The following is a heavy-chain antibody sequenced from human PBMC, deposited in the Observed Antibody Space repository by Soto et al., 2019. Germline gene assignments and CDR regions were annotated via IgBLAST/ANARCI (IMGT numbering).Heavy chain of an antibody. CDR3: AKELTDCFDE. CDR1: GFTFSSYS. J-gene: IGHJ4*02. D-gene: IGHD3-16*01. CDR2: ISSSSSTM. Sequence: PGGSLRLSCAASGFTFSSYSMNWVRQAPGKGLEWVSYISSSSSTMFYADSVKGRFTISRDNSKNTLFLQMNSLRPEDTAVYYCAKELTDCFDEWGQGSLVTVSS. V-gene: IGHV3-48*01.